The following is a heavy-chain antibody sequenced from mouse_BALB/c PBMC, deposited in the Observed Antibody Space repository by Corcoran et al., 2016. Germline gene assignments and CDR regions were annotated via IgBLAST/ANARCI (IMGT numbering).Heavy chain of an antibody. CDR2: INPYNDGT. Sequence: EVQLQQSGPELVKPGASVKMSCKASGYTFTRYVLHWVKQKPGQGLEWIGYINPYNDGTKYNEKFKGKATLTSDKSSSTAYMELSSLTSEDSAVYDCARDYYGSSPYAMDYWGQGTSVTVSS. J-gene: IGHJ4*01. CDR3: ARDYYGSSPYAMDY. D-gene: IGHD1-1*01. V-gene: IGHV1S136*01. CDR1: GYTFTRYV.